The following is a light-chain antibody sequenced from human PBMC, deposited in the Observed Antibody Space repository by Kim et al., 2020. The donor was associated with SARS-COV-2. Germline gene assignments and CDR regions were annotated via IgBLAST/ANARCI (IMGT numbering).Light chain of an antibody. J-gene: IGKJ2*01. V-gene: IGKV2-30*02. CDR3: MQGTHWPPYT. Sequence: DVVLTQSPLSLPVTLGQPASISCKSSQSLVHSDGNTYFQWFQQRLGQSPRRLIYKVSNRDSGVPDRFTGSGSGTDFTLKISRVEAEDVGTYYCMQGTHWPPYTFGQGTKLEI. CDR1: QSLVHSDGNTY. CDR2: KVS.